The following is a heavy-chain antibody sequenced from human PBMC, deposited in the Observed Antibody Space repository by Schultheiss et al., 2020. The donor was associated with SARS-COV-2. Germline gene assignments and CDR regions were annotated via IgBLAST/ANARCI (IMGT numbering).Heavy chain of an antibody. CDR2: INPSGGST. CDR3: ARDIGYCSGGSCAHDY. J-gene: IGHJ4*02. D-gene: IGHD2-15*01. V-gene: IGHV1-46*01. CDR1: GYTFTSYY. Sequence: GGSLRLSCKASGYTFTSYYMHWVRQAPGQGLEWMGIINPSGGSTSYAQKFQGRVTMTRDTSTSTVYMELSSLRSEDTAVYYCARDIGYCSGGSCAHDYWGQGTLVTVSS.